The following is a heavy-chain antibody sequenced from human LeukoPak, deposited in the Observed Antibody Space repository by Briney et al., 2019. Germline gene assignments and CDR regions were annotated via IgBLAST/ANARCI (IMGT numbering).Heavy chain of an antibody. CDR2: IYYSGST. CDR1: GGSISSYY. V-gene: IGHV4-59*01. CDR3: ARDRRDTTMPSFDY. J-gene: IGHJ4*02. D-gene: IGHD5-18*01. Sequence: SETLSLTCTVSGGSISSYYWSWIRQPPGKGLEWIGYIYYSGSTDYNPSLKSRVTISVDTSKNQFSLKLSSVTAADTAVYYCARDRRDTTMPSFDYWGQGTLVTVSS.